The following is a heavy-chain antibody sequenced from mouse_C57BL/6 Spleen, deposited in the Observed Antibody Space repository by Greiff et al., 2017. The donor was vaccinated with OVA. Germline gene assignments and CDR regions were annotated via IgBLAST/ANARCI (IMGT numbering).Heavy chain of an antibody. Sequence: EVQLQQSGPELVKPGASVKISCKASGYTFTDYYMNWVKQSHGKSLEWIGDINPNNGGTSYNQKFKGKATLTVDKSSSTAYMELRSLTSEDSAVYYCARFFITTVVDYYAMDYWGQGTSVTVSS. CDR1: GYTFTDYY. J-gene: IGHJ4*01. D-gene: IGHD1-1*01. V-gene: IGHV1-26*01. CDR3: ARFFITTVVDYYAMDY. CDR2: INPNNGGT.